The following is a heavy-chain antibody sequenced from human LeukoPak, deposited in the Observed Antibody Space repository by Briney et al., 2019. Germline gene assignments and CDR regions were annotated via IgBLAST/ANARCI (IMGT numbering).Heavy chain of an antibody. Sequence: SETLFLTCGVSGGSVSSTNWWTWIRPPPGKGLEWIGEVHLDGRTNFNPSLKSRLTMSVDLSENHVSLKLTSVTAADTAVYYCAREGGFYRPLDYSGQGTLVTVSS. CDR1: GGSVSSTNW. CDR2: VHLDGRT. J-gene: IGHJ4*02. CDR3: AREGGFYRPLDY. D-gene: IGHD6-25*01. V-gene: IGHV4-4*02.